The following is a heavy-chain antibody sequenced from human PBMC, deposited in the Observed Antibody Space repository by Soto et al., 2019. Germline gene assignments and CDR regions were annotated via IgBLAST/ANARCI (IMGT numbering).Heavy chain of an antibody. V-gene: IGHV4-39*01. CDR1: GGSISSSSYY. CDR2: IYYSGST. CDR3: ARHSYRDYDVGGVTYYFDY. J-gene: IGHJ4*02. D-gene: IGHD5-12*01. Sequence: SETLSLTCTVSGGSISSSSYYWGWIRQPAGKGLEWIGSIYYSGSTYYNPSLKSRVTISVDTSKNQFSLKLSSVTAADTAVYYCARHSYRDYDVGGVTYYFDYWGQGTLVTVSS.